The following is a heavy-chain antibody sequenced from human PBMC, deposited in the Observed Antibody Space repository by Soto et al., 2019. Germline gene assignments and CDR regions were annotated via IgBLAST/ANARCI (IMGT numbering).Heavy chain of an antibody. CDR3: ARKRNLDYFDY. CDR1: GFTFSDNY. Sequence: VQLVESGGGLVKPGGSLRLSCAASGFTFSDNYMSWIRQAPGKGLEWLSHISSSGSNIYNADSVKGRFTISRDNTKNSLYLQMNSLRAEDTAVYYCARKRNLDYFDYWGQEPWSPSPQ. J-gene: IGHJ4*01. D-gene: IGHD3-16*01. V-gene: IGHV3-11*01. CDR2: ISSSGSNI.